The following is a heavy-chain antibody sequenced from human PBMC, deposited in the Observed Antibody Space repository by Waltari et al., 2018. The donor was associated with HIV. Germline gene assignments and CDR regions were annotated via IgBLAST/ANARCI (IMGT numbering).Heavy chain of an antibody. CDR3: ARDSRDNSWSLNFFDP. D-gene: IGHD6-13*01. Sequence: SLRLSCRASGFTFNSYSLNWVRQAPGKGLEWISSISSSGTFTHYADSVKGRFTIPRDNANKSVYLQMNSLRAEDTAVYYCARDSRDNSWSLNFFDPWGQGTLVTVSS. V-gene: IGHV3-21*01. CDR1: GFTFNSYS. CDR2: ISSSGTFT. J-gene: IGHJ5*02.